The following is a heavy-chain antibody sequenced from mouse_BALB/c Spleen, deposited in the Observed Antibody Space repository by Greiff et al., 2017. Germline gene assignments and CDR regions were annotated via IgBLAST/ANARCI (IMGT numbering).Heavy chain of an antibody. J-gene: IGHJ4*01. CDR1: GFTFSSFG. CDR2: ISSGSSTI. CDR3: ARCDYYREGYYYAMDY. D-gene: IGHD2-12*01. Sequence: EVQGVESGGGLVQPGGSRKLSCAASGFTFSSFGMHWVRQAPEKGLEWVAYISSGSSTIYYADTVKGRFTISRDNPKNTLFLQMTSLRSEDTAMYYCARCDYYREGYYYAMDYWGQGTSVTVSS. V-gene: IGHV5-17*02.